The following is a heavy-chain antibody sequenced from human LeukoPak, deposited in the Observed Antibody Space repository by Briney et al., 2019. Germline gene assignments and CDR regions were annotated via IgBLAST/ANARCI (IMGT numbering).Heavy chain of an antibody. CDR3: AKYQTTVTEFDY. D-gene: IGHD4-17*01. J-gene: IGHJ4*02. V-gene: IGHV3-21*01. Sequence: SGGSLRLSCAASGFTFSAYSMNWVRQAPGKGLEWVSSISSSSSYIYYADSVKGRFTISRDNAKNSLYLQMNSLRAEDTAVYYCAKYQTTVTEFDYWGQGTLVTVSS. CDR2: ISSSSSYI. CDR1: GFTFSAYS.